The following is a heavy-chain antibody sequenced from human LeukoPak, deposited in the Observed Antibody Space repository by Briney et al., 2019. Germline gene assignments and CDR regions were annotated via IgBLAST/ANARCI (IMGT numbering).Heavy chain of an antibody. CDR1: GFTFGSYS. D-gene: IGHD3-10*01. CDR2: ISSSSSYI. CDR3: ARRPPGDYYYYYMDV. J-gene: IGHJ6*03. V-gene: IGHV3-21*01. Sequence: PGGSLRLSCAASGFTFGSYSMNWVRQAPGKGLEWVSSISSSSSYIYYADSVKGRFTISRDNAKNSLYLQMNSLRAEDTAVYYCARRPPGDYYYYYMDVWGKGTTVTISS.